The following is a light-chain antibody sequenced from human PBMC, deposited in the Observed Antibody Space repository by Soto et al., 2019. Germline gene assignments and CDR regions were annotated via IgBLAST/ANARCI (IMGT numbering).Light chain of an antibody. CDR3: AAWDDSLNGYV. V-gene: IGLV1-44*01. Sequence: QSVLSQPASASGTRGQRVTISCSGSSSNIGSNTVNWYQQLPGTAPKLLIYSNNQRPSGVPDRFSGSKSGTSASLAISGLQSEDEADYYCAAWDDSLNGYVFGTGTKVTVL. J-gene: IGLJ1*01. CDR1: SSNIGSNT. CDR2: SNN.